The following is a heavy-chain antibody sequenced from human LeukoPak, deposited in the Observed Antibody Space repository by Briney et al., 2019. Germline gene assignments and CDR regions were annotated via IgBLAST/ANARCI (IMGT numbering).Heavy chain of an antibody. Sequence: SETLSLTCAVYGGSFSGYYWSWIRQPPGKGLEWIGEINHSGSTNYNPSLKSRVTISVDTSKNQFSLKLSSVTAADTAVYYCARTVEGALSYWGQGTLVTVSS. D-gene: IGHD5-24*01. V-gene: IGHV4-34*01. CDR2: INHSGST. CDR1: GGSFSGYY. CDR3: ARTVEGALSY. J-gene: IGHJ4*02.